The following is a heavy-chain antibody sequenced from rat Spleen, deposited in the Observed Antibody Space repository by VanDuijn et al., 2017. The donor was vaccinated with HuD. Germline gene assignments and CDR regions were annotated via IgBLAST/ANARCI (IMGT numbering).Heavy chain of an antibody. Sequence: QVQLKESGPGLVQPSQTLSLTCTVSGFSLSNYGVIWVRQPPGKGLDWMGVIWGDGNSNFNSALKSRLSLSRDTYKSQVFLKMNSRQTEDTTIYFCVRERGPGFAFYVDYWGQGVMVTVSS. CDR3: VRERGPGFAFYVDY. CDR2: IWGDGNS. CDR1: GFSLSNYG. J-gene: IGHJ2*01. D-gene: IGHD1-4*01. V-gene: IGHV2-13*01.